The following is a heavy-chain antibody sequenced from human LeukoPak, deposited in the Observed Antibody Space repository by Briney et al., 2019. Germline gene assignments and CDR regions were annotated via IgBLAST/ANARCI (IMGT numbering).Heavy chain of an antibody. CDR1: GGSFSGYY. V-gene: IGHV4-34*01. Sequence: PSETLSLTCAVYGGSFSGYYRSWIRQPPGKGLEWIGEINHNGSTNYNPSLKGRITISVDTSKNQFSLKLSSVTAADTAVYYCARDAAITGIWFDPWGQGTPVTVSS. D-gene: IGHD1-20*01. CDR2: INHNGST. J-gene: IGHJ5*02. CDR3: ARDAAITGIWFDP.